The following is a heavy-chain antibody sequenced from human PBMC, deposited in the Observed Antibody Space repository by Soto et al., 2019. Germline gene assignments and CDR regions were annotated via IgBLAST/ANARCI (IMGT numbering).Heavy chain of an antibody. D-gene: IGHD6-13*01. V-gene: IGHV3-23*01. CDR2: INGSGSST. CDR1: GFTFSSYA. J-gene: IGHJ6*02. CDR3: AREEIAAAGPRPNYYYYYGMDV. Sequence: PGGSLRLSCAASGFTFSSYAMSWVRQAPGKGLEWVSAINGSGSSTYYADSVKGRFTISRDNAKNTLYLQMNSLRAEDTAVYYCAREEIAAAGPRPNYYYYYGMDVWGQGTTVTVSS.